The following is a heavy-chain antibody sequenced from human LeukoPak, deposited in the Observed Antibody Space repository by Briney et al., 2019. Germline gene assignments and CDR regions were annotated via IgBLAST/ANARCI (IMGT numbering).Heavy chain of an antibody. CDR2: ISSNSNYI. CDR3: ARVNIAAPDY. D-gene: IGHD6-6*01. CDR1: GFTFNIYS. J-gene: IGHJ4*02. V-gene: IGHV3-21*01. Sequence: GGSLRLSCAASGFTFNIYSMNWVRQAPGKGLEWVSSISSNSNYIFYADSMKGRFTISRDNAKNAVYLQMSSLRAEDTAVYYCARVNIAAPDYWGQGTLVTVSS.